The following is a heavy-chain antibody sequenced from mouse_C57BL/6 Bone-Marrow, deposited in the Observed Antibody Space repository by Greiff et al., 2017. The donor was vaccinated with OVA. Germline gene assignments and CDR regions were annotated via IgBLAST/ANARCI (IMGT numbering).Heavy chain of an antibody. V-gene: IGHV5-4*03. CDR2: ISDGGSYT. CDR3: AGYDYDEGAMDY. J-gene: IGHJ4*01. Sequence: EVKLVESGGGLVKPGGSLKLACAASGFTFSSYAMSWVRQTPEKRLEWVATISDGGSYTYYPDNVKGRFTFSRDNATNNLYLQMSHLKSEDTAMSYYAGYDYDEGAMDYWGQGTSVTVSS. CDR1: GFTFSSYA. D-gene: IGHD2-4*01.